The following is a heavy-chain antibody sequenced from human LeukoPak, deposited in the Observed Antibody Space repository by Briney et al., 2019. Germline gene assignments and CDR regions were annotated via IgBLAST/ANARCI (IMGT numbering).Heavy chain of an antibody. CDR2: IIPILGIA. CDR3: AREIYDSSGYYPIDY. J-gene: IGHJ4*02. Sequence: GASVKVSCKASGGTFSSYAISWVRQAPGQGLEWMGRIIPILGIANYAQKFQGRVTITADKSTSTAYMELSSLRSEDTAVYYCAREIYDSSGYYPIDYWGQGTLVTVSS. CDR1: GGTFSSYA. D-gene: IGHD3-22*01. V-gene: IGHV1-69*04.